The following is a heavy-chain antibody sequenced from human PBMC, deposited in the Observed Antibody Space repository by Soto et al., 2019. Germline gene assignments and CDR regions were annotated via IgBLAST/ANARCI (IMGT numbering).Heavy chain of an antibody. Sequence: SETLSLTCAVFGGSVSSETHFWSWIGQPPGKGLEWIGYIYHSGITNSNPSLKGRLTISVDKSTNHFSLSLSSVTAADTAIYYCAREDMGGTYYFDSWGQGTRVTVSS. CDR3: AREDMGGTYYFDS. V-gene: IGHV4-61*03. J-gene: IGHJ4*02. CDR1: GGSVSSETHF. D-gene: IGHD1-26*01. CDR2: IYHSGIT.